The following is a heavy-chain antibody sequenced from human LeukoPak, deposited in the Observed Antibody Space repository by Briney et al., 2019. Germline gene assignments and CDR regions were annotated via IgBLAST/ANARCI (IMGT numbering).Heavy chain of an antibody. Sequence: GGSLRLSCAASGFTFSSYSMNWVRQAPGKGLEWVSSISSSSSYIYYADSVKGRFTISRDNAKNSLYLQMNSLRAEDTAVYYCAGDPGQLARSPFDYWGQGTLVTVSS. J-gene: IGHJ4*02. CDR3: AGDPGQLARSPFDY. V-gene: IGHV3-21*01. CDR1: GFTFSSYS. D-gene: IGHD6-6*01. CDR2: ISSSSSYI.